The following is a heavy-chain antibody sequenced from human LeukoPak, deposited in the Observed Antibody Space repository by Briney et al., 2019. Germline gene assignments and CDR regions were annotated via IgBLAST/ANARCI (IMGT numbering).Heavy chain of an antibody. CDR3: AKNSGYSSSWYSLDY. J-gene: IGHJ4*02. CDR2: ISGSGGST. D-gene: IGHD6-13*01. CDR1: GFTFSSYA. V-gene: IGHV3-23*01. Sequence: GGSLRLSCAASGFTFSSYAMSWVRQAPGKGLEWVSAISGSGGSTYYADSVEGQFTISRDNSKNTLYLQMNSLRAEDTAVYYCAKNSGYSSSWYSLDYWGQGTLVTVSS.